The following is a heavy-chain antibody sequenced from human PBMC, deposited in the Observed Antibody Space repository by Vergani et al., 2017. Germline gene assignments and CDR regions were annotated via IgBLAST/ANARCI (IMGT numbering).Heavy chain of an antibody. D-gene: IGHD2-15*01. J-gene: IGHJ1*01. CDR2: ISYDGTQK. CDR1: GFTSSYYG. CDR3: ATKSCGTPGCQIGYFRE. Sequence: QVHLVESGGGVVQPGRSLRLSCVVSGFTSSYYGMHWVRQAPAKGLECVAVISYDGTQKYYADSVKGRFTISRDNSKSTLYLQMNSLRTEDTAVYYCATKSCGTPGCQIGYFREWGQGTLVTVSS. V-gene: IGHV3-30*03.